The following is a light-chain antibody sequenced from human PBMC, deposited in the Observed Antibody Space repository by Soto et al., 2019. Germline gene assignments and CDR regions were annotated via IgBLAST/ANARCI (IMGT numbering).Light chain of an antibody. J-gene: IGLJ1*01. CDR3: SSYTSSSTLPYV. CDR1: SSEVGGYNY. CDR2: DVS. Sequence: QSALTQPASVSWSPGQSITISCTGTSSEVGGYNYVSWYQQHPGKAPKLMIYDVSNRPPGVSNRFSGSKSGNTASLTISGLQAEDEADYYCSSYTSSSTLPYVFGTGTKVTVL. V-gene: IGLV2-14*01.